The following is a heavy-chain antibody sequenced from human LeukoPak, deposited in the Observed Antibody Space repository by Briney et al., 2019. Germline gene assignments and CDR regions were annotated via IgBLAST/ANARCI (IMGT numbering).Heavy chain of an antibody. V-gene: IGHV3-23*01. CDR2: ISGSGGST. J-gene: IGHJ4*02. CDR1: GFTFSSYA. D-gene: IGHD3-3*01. Sequence: PGGSLGLSCAASGFTFSSYALSWVRQAPGKGLEWVSAISGSGGSTYYADSVKGRFTISRDNSKNTLYLQMNSLRAEDTAVYYCAKDRDWSGYYQYYFDYWGQGTLVTVSS. CDR3: AKDRDWSGYYQYYFDY.